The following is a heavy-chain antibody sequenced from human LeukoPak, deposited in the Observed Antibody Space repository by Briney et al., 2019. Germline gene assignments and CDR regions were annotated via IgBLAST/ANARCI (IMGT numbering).Heavy chain of an antibody. D-gene: IGHD5-12*01. J-gene: IGHJ4*02. Sequence: GGSLRLSCAASGFTFSSYWMHWDRQAPGKGLVWVSRINSDGSSTSYADSVKGRFTISRDNAKNTLYLQMNSLRAEDTAVYYCAREGGYSGYDPDYWGQGTLVTVSS. V-gene: IGHV3-74*01. CDR3: AREGGYSGYDPDY. CDR1: GFTFSSYW. CDR2: INSDGSST.